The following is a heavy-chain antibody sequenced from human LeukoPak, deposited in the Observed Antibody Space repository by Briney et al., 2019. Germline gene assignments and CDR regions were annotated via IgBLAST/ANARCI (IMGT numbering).Heavy chain of an antibody. V-gene: IGHV1-69*05. Sequence: ASVKVSCTASGGTFSSYAISWVRQAPGQGLEWMGRIIPIFGTANYAQKFQGRVTITTDESTSTAYMELSNLRSEDTAVYYCARALSYYYDSSGNAFDIWGQGTMVTVSS. CDR2: IIPIFGTA. CDR1: GGTFSSYA. CDR3: ARALSYYYDSSGNAFDI. D-gene: IGHD3-22*01. J-gene: IGHJ3*02.